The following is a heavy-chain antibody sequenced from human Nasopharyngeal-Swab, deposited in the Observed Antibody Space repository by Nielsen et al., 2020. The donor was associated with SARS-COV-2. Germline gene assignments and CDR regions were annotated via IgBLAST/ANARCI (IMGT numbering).Heavy chain of an antibody. Sequence: GGSLRLSCAASGFTFSSYAMSWVRQAPGKGLEWVSAISGSGGSTYYADSVKGRFTISRDNSKNTLYLQMNSLRAEDTAVYYCAKDSLRGGSWYFVGHNYWGQGTLVTVSS. CDR2: ISGSGGST. J-gene: IGHJ4*02. CDR1: GFTFSSYA. V-gene: IGHV3-23*01. D-gene: IGHD6-13*01. CDR3: AKDSLRGGSWYFVGHNY.